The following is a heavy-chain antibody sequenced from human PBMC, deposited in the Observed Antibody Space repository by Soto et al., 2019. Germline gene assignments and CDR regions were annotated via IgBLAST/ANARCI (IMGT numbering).Heavy chain of an antibody. CDR1: GGTFSSYT. D-gene: IGHD6-6*01. Sequence: SVKVSCKASGGTFSSYTISWVRQAPGQGLEWMGRIIPILGIANYAQKFQGRVTITADKSTSTAYMELSSLRSEDTAVYYCARSFGAARPYYFDYWGQGTLVTVSS. V-gene: IGHV1-69*02. CDR3: ARSFGAARPYYFDY. CDR2: IIPILGIA. J-gene: IGHJ4*02.